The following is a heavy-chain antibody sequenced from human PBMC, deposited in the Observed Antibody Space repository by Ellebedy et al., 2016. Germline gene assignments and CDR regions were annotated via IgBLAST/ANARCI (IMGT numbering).Heavy chain of an antibody. D-gene: IGHD5-12*01. V-gene: IGHV3-9*01. CDR3: AKATLVDIVATGGYFDL. Sequence: SLKISCAASGFTFSTYAMHWVRQAPGKGLEWVSGISWNSGSIGYADSVKGRFTISRDNAKNSLYLQMNSLRAEDTALYYCAKATLVDIVATGGYFDLWGRGTLVTVSS. J-gene: IGHJ2*01. CDR2: ISWNSGSI. CDR1: GFTFSTYA.